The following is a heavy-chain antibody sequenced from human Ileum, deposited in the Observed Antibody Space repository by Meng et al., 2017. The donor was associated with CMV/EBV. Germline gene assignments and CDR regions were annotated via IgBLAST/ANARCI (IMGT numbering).Heavy chain of an antibody. CDR1: GFSFNIFY. CDR3: ARDGSYKLDY. Sequence: GESLKISCAASGFSFNIFYMHWVRQVPGKGLVWVSRVTSDGTTTYAASVKGRFTISRDDATSTVYLQMDSLRVEDTAVYYCARDGSYKLDYWGQGTLVTVSS. J-gene: IGHJ4*02. V-gene: IGHV3-74*03. CDR2: VTSDGTTT. D-gene: IGHD3-10*01.